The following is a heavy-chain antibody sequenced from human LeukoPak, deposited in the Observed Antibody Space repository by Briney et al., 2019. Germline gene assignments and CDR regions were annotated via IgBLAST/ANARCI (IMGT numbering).Heavy chain of an antibody. CDR1: GFIFSSDS. V-gene: IGHV3-23*01. CDR2: ITPSGDGT. Sequence: GGSLRLSCATSGFIFSSDSMIWVRQAPGKGLEWVSSITPSGDGTYYAASVKGRFTISRDNSKNTLYLQMDSLRADDTAKYYCAKDSPVATWWGQGTLVTVSS. J-gene: IGHJ4*02. CDR3: AKDSPVATW. D-gene: IGHD1-26*01.